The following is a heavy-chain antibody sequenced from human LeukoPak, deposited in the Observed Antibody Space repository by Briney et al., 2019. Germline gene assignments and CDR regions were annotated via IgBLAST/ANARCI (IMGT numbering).Heavy chain of an antibody. D-gene: IGHD1-26*01. V-gene: IGHV4-4*07. Sequence: SETLSLTCTVSGGSISSYYWSWIRQPAGKGLEWIGRIYTSGSTNYNPSLKSRVTMSVDTSKNQFSLKLSSVTAADTAVYYCARDKAMYRPPYYYYYMDVWGKGTTVTVSS. J-gene: IGHJ6*03. CDR3: ARDKAMYRPPYYYYYMDV. CDR2: IYTSGST. CDR1: GGSISSYY.